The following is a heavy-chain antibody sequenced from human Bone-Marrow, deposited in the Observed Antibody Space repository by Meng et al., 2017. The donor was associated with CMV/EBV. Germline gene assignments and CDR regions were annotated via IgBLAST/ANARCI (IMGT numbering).Heavy chain of an antibody. D-gene: IGHD2-15*01. J-gene: IGHJ4*02. V-gene: IGHV3-23*01. CDR3: AKDRPSRYCSGGSCYSIYG. CDR2: ISGSGGST. Sequence: GGSLRLSCAASGFTFSSYAMSWVRQAPGKGLEWVSAISGSGGSTYYADSVKGRFTISRGNSTNTLYLQMNSLRAEDTAVYYCAKDRPSRYCSGGSCYSIYGWGQGALVTIYS. CDR1: GFTFSSYA.